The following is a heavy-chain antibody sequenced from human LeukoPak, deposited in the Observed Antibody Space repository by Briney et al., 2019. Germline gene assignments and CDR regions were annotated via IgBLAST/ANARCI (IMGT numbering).Heavy chain of an antibody. J-gene: IGHJ5*02. CDR3: ARGGPGYSSSWFVGWFDP. CDR2: IYYSGST. CDR1: GDSVSSGNYY. V-gene: IGHV4-61*01. Sequence: SETLSLTCTVSGDSVSSGNYYWSWIRQPPGKGLEWIGYIYYSGSTNYNPSLKSRVTISVDTSKKQFSLKLSSVTAADTAVYYCARGGPGYSSSWFVGWFDPWGRGTLVTVSS. D-gene: IGHD6-13*01.